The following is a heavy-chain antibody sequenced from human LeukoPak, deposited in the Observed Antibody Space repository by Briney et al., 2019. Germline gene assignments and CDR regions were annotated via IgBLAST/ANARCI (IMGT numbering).Heavy chain of an antibody. Sequence: GGSLRLSCAASGFTFSDYYMSWIRQAPGKGLEWVSYISSSGSTIYYADSVKGRFTISRDNAKNSLYLQMNSLRAEDTAVYYCARELAVGAHDAFDIWGQGTMVTVSS. D-gene: IGHD6-19*01. CDR3: ARELAVGAHDAFDI. V-gene: IGHV3-11*04. CDR1: GFTFSDYY. J-gene: IGHJ3*02. CDR2: ISSSGSTI.